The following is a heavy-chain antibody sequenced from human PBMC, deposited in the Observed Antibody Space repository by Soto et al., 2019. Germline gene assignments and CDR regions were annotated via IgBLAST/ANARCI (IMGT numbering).Heavy chain of an antibody. V-gene: IGHV5-51*01. CDR3: ARQFYGDYPSSNDMYA. CDR2: IYPGDSDT. J-gene: IGHJ6*02. Sequence: PGESLKISCKGSGYSFTSCWIGWVRQMPGKGLEWMGIIYPGDSDTRYSPSFQGQVTISADKSISTAYLQWSSLKASDTAMYYCARQFYGDYPSSNDMYALGQDTTVTVSS. D-gene: IGHD4-17*01. CDR1: GYSFTSCW.